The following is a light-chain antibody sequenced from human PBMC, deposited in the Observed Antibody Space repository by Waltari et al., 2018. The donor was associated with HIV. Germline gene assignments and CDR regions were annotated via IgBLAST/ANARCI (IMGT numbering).Light chain of an antibody. J-gene: IGKJ1*01. V-gene: IGKV1-5*03. Sequence: DIQMTQSPSTLSASVGDSVTITCLASQSISSWLAWYQQKPGKAPKLLIYKASSLESGVPSRFSGSGSGTEFTLTISSLQPDDFATYYCQQYNSWTFGQGTKVEIK. CDR1: QSISSW. CDR3: QQYNSWT. CDR2: KAS.